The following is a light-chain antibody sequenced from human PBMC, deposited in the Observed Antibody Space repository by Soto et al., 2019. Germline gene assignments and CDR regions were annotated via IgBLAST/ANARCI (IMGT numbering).Light chain of an antibody. J-gene: IGKJ2*01. CDR1: QSISSW. Sequence: DIQMTQSPSTLSASVGDRVTITCRASQSISSWLAWYQQKPGKAPKLLIYDASSLESGVPSRFXGSGXGTXXXXXXXXXQPDDFAXYYCQQYNSYSGTFGQGTKLEIK. CDR2: DAS. CDR3: QQYNSYSGT. V-gene: IGKV1-5*01.